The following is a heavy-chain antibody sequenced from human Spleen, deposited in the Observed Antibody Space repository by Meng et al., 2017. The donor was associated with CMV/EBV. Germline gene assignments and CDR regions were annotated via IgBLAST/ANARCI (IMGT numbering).Heavy chain of an antibody. J-gene: IGHJ3*02. CDR2: INPDSDYI. CDR1: GFTFKTFT. CDR3: ATEKSNDGHAFDI. Sequence: GESLKISCAASGFTFKTFTMSWVRQAPGRGLEWVSSINPDSDYIQSADSLKGRFTISRDNSKNTLYLQMNSLRAEDTAVYYCATEKSNDGHAFDIWGQGTMVTVSS. D-gene: IGHD1-1*01. V-gene: IGHV3-21*04.